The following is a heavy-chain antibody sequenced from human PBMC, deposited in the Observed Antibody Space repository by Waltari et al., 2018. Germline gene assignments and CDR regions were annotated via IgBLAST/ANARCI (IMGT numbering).Heavy chain of an antibody. CDR3: ARAGDCYNWGDAFDI. CDR1: GGAISSYY. Sequence: QVQLQESGPGLVKPSETLSLTCTVPGGAISSYYWSWIRQPPGEGLEGIGYSHYSGRTNYNPSLKSRFTISLDTSKNQFSLKLSSVTAADTAVYYCARAGDCYNWGDAFDIWGQGTMVTVSS. D-gene: IGHD2-21*01. J-gene: IGHJ3*02. V-gene: IGHV4-59*01. CDR2: SHYSGRT.